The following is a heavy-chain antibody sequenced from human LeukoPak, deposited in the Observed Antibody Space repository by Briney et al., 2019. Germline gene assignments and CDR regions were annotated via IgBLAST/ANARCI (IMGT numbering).Heavy chain of an antibody. V-gene: IGHV4-61*08. J-gene: IGHJ4*02. CDR3: ARTLSSGGVIAKFDY. CDR1: GGSISSGGYS. Sequence: PSETLSLTCAVSGGSISSGGYSWSWIRQPPGKGLEWIGYIYYNGSTNYNPSLKSRVTISVDTSKNQFSLKLSSVTAADTAVYYCARTLSSGGVIAKFDYWGQGTLVTVSS. D-gene: IGHD3-16*02. CDR2: IYYNGST.